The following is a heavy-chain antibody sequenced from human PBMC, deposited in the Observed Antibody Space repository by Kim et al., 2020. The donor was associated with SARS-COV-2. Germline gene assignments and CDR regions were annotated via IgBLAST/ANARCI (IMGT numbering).Heavy chain of an antibody. D-gene: IGHD3-22*01. J-gene: IGHJ4*02. CDR1: GFTFSSYS. CDR3: AREAMAAYYDSSGFDY. V-gene: IGHV3-48*02. CDR2: ISSSSSTI. Sequence: GGSLRLSCAASGFTFSSYSMNWVRQAPGKGLEWVSYISSSSSTIYYADSVKGRFTISRDNAKNSLYLQMNSLRDEDTAVYYCAREAMAAYYDSSGFDYWGQGTLVTVSS.